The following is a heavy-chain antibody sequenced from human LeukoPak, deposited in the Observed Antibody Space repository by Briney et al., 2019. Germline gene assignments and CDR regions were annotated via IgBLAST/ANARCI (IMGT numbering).Heavy chain of an antibody. D-gene: IGHD3-10*01. J-gene: IGHJ6*02. CDR2: IYYSGST. CDR1: GGSISSGDYY. Sequence: KPSETLSLTCTVSGGSISSGDYYWSWIRQPPGKGLEWIGYIYYSGSTYYNPSLKSRVTISVDTSKNQFSLKLSSVTAADTAVYYCAGQAMVRKRAIRDYYYGMDVRGQGTTVTVSS. CDR3: AGQAMVRKRAIRDYYYGMDV. V-gene: IGHV4-30-4*02.